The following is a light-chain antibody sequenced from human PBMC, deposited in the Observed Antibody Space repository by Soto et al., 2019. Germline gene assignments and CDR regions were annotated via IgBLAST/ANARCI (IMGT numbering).Light chain of an antibody. Sequence: QSALTQPPSSSGSPGQSVTISCTGTSSDIGAYNYVSWYQQYPGKAPKLIIYEVSQRPSGVPDRFSGSKSGNTASLTVAGLQLEDEADDYCSSFTGSDHPFGGVPKLTVL. CDR2: EVS. J-gene: IGLJ2*01. CDR3: SSFTGSDHP. CDR1: SSDIGAYNY. V-gene: IGLV2-8*01.